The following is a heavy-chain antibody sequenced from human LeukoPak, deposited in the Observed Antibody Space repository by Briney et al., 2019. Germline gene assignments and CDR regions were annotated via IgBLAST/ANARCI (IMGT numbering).Heavy chain of an antibody. V-gene: IGHV3-64*01. CDR2: ISSNGGST. D-gene: IGHD2-2*01. Sequence: GGSLRLSCAASGFTFGSYAMHWVRQAPGKGLEYVSAISSNGGSTYYANSVKGRFTISRDNSKNTLYLQMGSLRAEDMAVYYCARDPMPRRSLFSEYYFDYWGQGTLVTVSS. CDR1: GFTFGSYA. J-gene: IGHJ4*02. CDR3: ARDPMPRRSLFSEYYFDY.